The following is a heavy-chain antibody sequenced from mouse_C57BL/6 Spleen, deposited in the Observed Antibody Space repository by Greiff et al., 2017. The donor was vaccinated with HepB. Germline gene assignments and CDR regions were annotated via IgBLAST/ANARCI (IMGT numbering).Heavy chain of an antibody. CDR2: IDPSDSYT. CDR1: GYTFTSYW. CDR3: ARGGSSGYGGFAD. Sequence: QVHVKQPGAELVMPGASVKLSCKASGYTFTSYWMHWVKQRPGQGLEWIGEIDPSDSYTNYNQKFKGKSTLTVDKSSSTAYMQLSSLTSEDSAVYYCARGGSSGYGGFADWGQGTLVTVSA. V-gene: IGHV1-69*01. J-gene: IGHJ3*01. D-gene: IGHD3-2*02.